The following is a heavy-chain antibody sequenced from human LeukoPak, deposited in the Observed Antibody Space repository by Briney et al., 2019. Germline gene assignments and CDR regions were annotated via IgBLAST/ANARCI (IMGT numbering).Heavy chain of an antibody. D-gene: IGHD4-17*01. V-gene: IGHV4-34*01. J-gene: IGHJ3*02. Sequence: SETLSLTCAVYGGSFSDYYWSWIRQPPGKGLEYIGEINHSGITNYNPSLMSRVTISVDTSKNQFSLKLNSVTAADTAVYYCARAPPYGLDGFDIWGQGTMVTVS. CDR1: GGSFSDYY. CDR3: ARAPPYGLDGFDI. CDR2: INHSGIT.